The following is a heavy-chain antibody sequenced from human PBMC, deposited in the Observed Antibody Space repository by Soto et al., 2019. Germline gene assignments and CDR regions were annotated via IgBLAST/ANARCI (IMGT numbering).Heavy chain of an antibody. J-gene: IGHJ4*02. D-gene: IGHD7-27*01. Sequence: EVQMVESGGGLVQPGGSLRLSCAASGFSLSNHWMTWVRQAPGKGLEWVASIKQDGSEIFYVDSVKGRFTISRDNAKNSLSLQMNSPRVEDAAVYYCATDLNWASTWGQGTLVTVSS. V-gene: IGHV3-7*03. CDR3: ATDLNWAST. CDR2: IKQDGSEI. CDR1: GFSLSNHW.